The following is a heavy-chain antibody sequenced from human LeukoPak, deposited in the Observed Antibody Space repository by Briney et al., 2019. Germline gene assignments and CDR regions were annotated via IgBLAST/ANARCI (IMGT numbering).Heavy chain of an antibody. CDR1: GFTFSSYA. Sequence: PGGSLRLSCAASGFTFSSYAMSWVRQPPGKGLEWIGEINHSGSTNYNPSLKSRVTISVDTSKNQFSLKLSSVTAADTAVYYCARGRIAVRPRGCEFDPWGQGTLVTVSS. D-gene: IGHD6-6*01. J-gene: IGHJ5*02. CDR3: ARGRIAVRPRGCEFDP. V-gene: IGHV4-34*01. CDR2: INHSGST.